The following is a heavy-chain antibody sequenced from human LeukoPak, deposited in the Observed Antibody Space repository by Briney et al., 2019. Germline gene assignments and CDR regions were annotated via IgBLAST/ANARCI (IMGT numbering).Heavy chain of an antibody. Sequence: SETLSLTCTVSGGSSSSGDYYWSWIRQPPGKGLEWIGYIYYSGSTYYNPSLKSRVTISVDTSKNQFSLKLSSVTAADAAVYYCARDMGIAVAGYYYYYYMDVWGKGTTVTVSS. CDR3: ARDMGIAVAGYYYYYYMDV. D-gene: IGHD6-19*01. CDR2: IYYSGST. CDR1: GGSSSSGDYY. J-gene: IGHJ6*03. V-gene: IGHV4-30-4*08.